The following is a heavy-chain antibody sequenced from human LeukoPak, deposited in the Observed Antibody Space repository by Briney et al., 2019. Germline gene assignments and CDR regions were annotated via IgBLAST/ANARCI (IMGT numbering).Heavy chain of an antibody. CDR1: GFTFNAHA. D-gene: IGHD3-10*01. Sequence: GGSLRLSCAASGFTFNAHAIHWVRQAPGKGLEWLAVMSYDGNKKYYADSVKGRFTISRDNSKNTLYLQMNSLISEDTAVYYCARDGDTAIRGVNFDYWGQGTLVTVSS. CDR2: MSYDGNKK. V-gene: IGHV3-30-3*01. CDR3: ARDGDTAIRGVNFDY. J-gene: IGHJ4*02.